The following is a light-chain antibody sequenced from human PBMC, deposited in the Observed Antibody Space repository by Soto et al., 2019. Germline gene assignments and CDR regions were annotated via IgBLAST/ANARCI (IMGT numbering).Light chain of an antibody. CDR1: QSVSSN. Sequence: IVMTQSPATLSVSPGETATFSCRASQSVSSNLAWYQQKPGQAPRLLIYGASIRATGIPARFTGSGSGTEFTLTISSLQSEDFAVYYCQHYNNWPPWTFGQGTKV. CDR3: QHYNNWPPWT. J-gene: IGKJ1*01. V-gene: IGKV3-15*01. CDR2: GAS.